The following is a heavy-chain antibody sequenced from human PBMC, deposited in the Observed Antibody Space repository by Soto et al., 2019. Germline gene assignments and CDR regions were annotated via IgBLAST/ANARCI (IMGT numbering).Heavy chain of an antibody. V-gene: IGHV3-53*05. J-gene: IGHJ6*02. CDR3: ARDISPLRGWLDYYGMDV. D-gene: IGHD6-19*01. CDR2: LDTGGST. CDR1: GFTVSSNY. Sequence: GGSLRLSCAASGFTVSSNYMSWVRQAPGKGLEWVSVLDTGGSTYYADSVKGRFTISRDNSKNTLYLQMNSLRAEDTAVYYCARDISPLRGWLDYYGMDVWGQGTTVTVSS.